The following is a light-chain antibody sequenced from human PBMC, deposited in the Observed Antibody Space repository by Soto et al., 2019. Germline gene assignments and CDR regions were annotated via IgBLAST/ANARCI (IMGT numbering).Light chain of an antibody. Sequence: EVVLTQSPDTLSLSPGEEATLSCRASQSLRTNYVAWYQQKPGQAPRLLIYGASFRATGIPDRFSGRGSGTDSTLSISRLEPEDFAVYYCQQYVTSPRTFGQGTKVDIK. CDR3: QQYVTSPRT. CDR1: QSLRTNY. V-gene: IGKV3-20*01. CDR2: GAS. J-gene: IGKJ1*01.